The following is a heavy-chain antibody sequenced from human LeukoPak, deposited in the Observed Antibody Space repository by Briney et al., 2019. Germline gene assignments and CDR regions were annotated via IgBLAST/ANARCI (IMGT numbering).Heavy chain of an antibody. CDR2: ISSSSSYM. Sequence: PRGALRLSCAASGLTFSSYSMNWVRQAPGKGLEWVSSISSSSSYMYYADSVKGRFTISRDNAKNSLYLQMNSLRAEDTAVYYCARGHSGYDHWGQGTLVTVSS. V-gene: IGHV3-21*01. D-gene: IGHD5-12*01. CDR1: GLTFSSYS. CDR3: ARGHSGYDH. J-gene: IGHJ4*02.